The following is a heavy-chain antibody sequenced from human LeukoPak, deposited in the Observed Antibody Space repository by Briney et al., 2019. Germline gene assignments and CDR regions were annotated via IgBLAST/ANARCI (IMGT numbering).Heavy chain of an antibody. Sequence: SETLSLTCTVSGGSISSSSNYWGWIRQPPGKGLEWIGRIYYSGSTSYNPSLKSRVTISVDTSKNQFSLNLSSVTAADTAVYYCARMGLSRSGHYYFDYWDQGTLVTVSS. D-gene: IGHD4/OR15-4a*01. CDR2: IYYSGST. CDR3: ARMGLSRSGHYYFDY. CDR1: GGSISSSSNY. V-gene: IGHV4-39*01. J-gene: IGHJ4*02.